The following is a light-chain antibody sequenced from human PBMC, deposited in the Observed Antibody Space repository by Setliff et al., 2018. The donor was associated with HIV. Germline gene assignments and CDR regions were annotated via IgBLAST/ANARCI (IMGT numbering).Light chain of an antibody. CDR2: DVS. Sequence: QSALTQPRSVSGSPGQSVTISCTATTSKVGNFNYVSWYQQHPGKAPKFIMFDVSQRHSGVPHRFSGSKSGNTAYLTISGLQAEDEADYYCCSYAGSFTFVFGSGTKVTVL. J-gene: IGLJ1*01. CDR3: CSYAGSFTFV. V-gene: IGLV2-11*01. CDR1: TSKVGNFNY.